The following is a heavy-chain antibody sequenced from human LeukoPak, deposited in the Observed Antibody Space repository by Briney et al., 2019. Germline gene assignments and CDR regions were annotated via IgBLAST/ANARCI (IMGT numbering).Heavy chain of an antibody. Sequence: PSETLSLTCTVSGGSISSNSYYWGWIRQPPGKELEWIGNIYYSGGTYYNPSLKSPVTISVDTSKNQFSLKLSSVTAADTAVYYCARGSTHNYDSSGYYSPNFDFWGQGTLVTVSS. CDR3: ARGSTHNYDSSGYYSPNFDF. V-gene: IGHV4-39*07. D-gene: IGHD3-22*01. CDR1: GGSISSNSYY. CDR2: IYYSGGT. J-gene: IGHJ4*02.